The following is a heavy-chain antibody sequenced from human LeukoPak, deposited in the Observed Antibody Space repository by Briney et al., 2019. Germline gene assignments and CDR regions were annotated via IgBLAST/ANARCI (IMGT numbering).Heavy chain of an antibody. CDR2: ISVYSGDT. Sequence: GASVKVSCKTSGYTFSSYSYGISWVRQAPGQGLEWMGWISVYSGDTNYAQKFQGRVTMTTDTSTNTAYMELRSLRSDDTAVYYCARVLLWFDESPRAFDIWGQGTMVTVSS. J-gene: IGHJ3*02. D-gene: IGHD3-10*01. V-gene: IGHV1-18*01. CDR3: ARVLLWFDESPRAFDI. CDR1: GYTFSSYSYG.